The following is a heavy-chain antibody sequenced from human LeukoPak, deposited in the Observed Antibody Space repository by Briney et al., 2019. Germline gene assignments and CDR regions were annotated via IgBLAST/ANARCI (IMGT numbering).Heavy chain of an antibody. D-gene: IGHD2-15*01. V-gene: IGHV5-51*01. CDR2: IYPGDSDT. J-gene: IGHJ4*02. CDR3: VRARYCSGGSCYAEY. CDR1: GYSFNTYW. Sequence: AGESLKISCKGSGYSFNTYWIGWVRQMPGKGLEWMGIIYPGDSDTRYSPSFQGQVTISADKSISTAYLQWSSLKASDTAMYYCVRARYCSGGSCYAEYWGQGTLVTVSS.